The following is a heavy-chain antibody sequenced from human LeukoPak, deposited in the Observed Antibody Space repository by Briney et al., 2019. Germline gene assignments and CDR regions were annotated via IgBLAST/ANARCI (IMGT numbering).Heavy chain of an antibody. J-gene: IGHJ4*02. Sequence: GGSLRLSCAASGFTLSSYSMNWVRQARGKGLEWGSSISSSSSYIYYADSVKGRFTIPRDNAKNSLYLQMNSLRAEDTAVYYCARDPGIVGATKSIDYWGQGTLVTVSS. CDR2: ISSSSSYI. D-gene: IGHD1-26*01. V-gene: IGHV3-21*01. CDR3: ARDPGIVGATKSIDY. CDR1: GFTLSSYS.